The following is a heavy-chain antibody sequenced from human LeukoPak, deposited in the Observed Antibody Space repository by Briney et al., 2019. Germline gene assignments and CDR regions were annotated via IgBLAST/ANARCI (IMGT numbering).Heavy chain of an antibody. J-gene: IGHJ4*02. CDR2: IRSKGYGGTT. D-gene: IGHD6-13*01. V-gene: IGHV3-49*04. CDR1: GFTFGDYA. CDR3: ARGASAGTVPDY. Sequence: PGGSLRLSCTASGFTFGDYALNWVRQAPGKGLEWVGVIRSKGYGGTTEYAASVRGRFTISRDDSKSIAYLQMNSLKTEDTAVYHCARGASAGTVPDYWGQGILVTVSS.